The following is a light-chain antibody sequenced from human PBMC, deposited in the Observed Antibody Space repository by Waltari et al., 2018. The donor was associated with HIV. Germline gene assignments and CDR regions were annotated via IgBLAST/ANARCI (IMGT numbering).Light chain of an antibody. J-gene: IGKJ2*01. CDR3: QQADSFPHT. CDR2: EAS. Sequence: DTQMTQSPYSVSASVGDRVSISCRASQSVGTSVAWYQQKPGRTPKLIIFEASRLQPGVPSRFSGSGSGTYCTLTISSLQPEDLATYYCQQADSFPHTFGQGT. CDR1: QSVGTS. V-gene: IGKV1-12*01.